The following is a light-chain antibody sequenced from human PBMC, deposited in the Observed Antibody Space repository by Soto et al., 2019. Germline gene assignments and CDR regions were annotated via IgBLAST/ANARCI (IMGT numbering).Light chain of an antibody. V-gene: IGLV2-14*03. CDR1: SSDVGGYNY. CDR2: DVT. J-gene: IGLJ1*01. CDR3: CSYTSSSTYV. Sequence: QSALTQPASVSGSPGPSITFSCTGTSSDVGGYNYVSWYQQHPGKAPKLMIYDVTNRPSGVSDRFSGSKSGNTASLTISALQAEDEADYYCCSYTSSSTYVFGTGTKLTVL.